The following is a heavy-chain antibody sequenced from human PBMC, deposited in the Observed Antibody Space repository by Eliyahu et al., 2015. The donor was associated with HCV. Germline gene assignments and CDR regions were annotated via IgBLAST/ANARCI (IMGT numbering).Heavy chain of an antibody. CDR2: MYYSGNT. CDR3: SRAGPTVTTQGAFNI. Sequence: QLQLQESGPGLVKPSETLSLTCTVSGGSXXSXSYYWGWIRQPPGKGLEWIGSMYYSGNTYYNPSLKRRVTISVDTSKNQFSLKLSSVTAADTAVYYCSRAGPTVTTQGAFNIWGQGTMVTVSS. V-gene: IGHV4-39*07. D-gene: IGHD4-17*01. J-gene: IGHJ3*02. CDR1: GGSXXSXSYY.